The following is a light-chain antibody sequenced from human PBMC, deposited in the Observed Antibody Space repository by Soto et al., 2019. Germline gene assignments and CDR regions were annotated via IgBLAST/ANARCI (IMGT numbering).Light chain of an antibody. Sequence: DIQMTQSPSSLSASVGDRVTITCQASQDISNYLNWYQQKPGKAPKLLIYDASNLETGVPSRFSGSGYGTDFTFTISSLQPEDIATYYCQQYDNLLRHFTFGPGTKVDIK. V-gene: IGKV1-33*01. CDR1: QDISNY. J-gene: IGKJ3*01. CDR2: DAS. CDR3: QQYDNLLRHFT.